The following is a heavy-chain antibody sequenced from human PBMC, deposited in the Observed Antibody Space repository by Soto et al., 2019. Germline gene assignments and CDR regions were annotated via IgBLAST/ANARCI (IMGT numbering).Heavy chain of an antibody. CDR3: AREEAGGPIDQ. CDR1: GASITNYY. V-gene: IGHV4-59*01. J-gene: IGHJ4*02. D-gene: IGHD6-13*01. CDR2: ISYTGNT. Sequence: PSETLSLTCTVSGASITNYYWSWIRQPPGKGLEWIGYISYTGNTNYNPSLESRVTISVDTSNKQFSLKMSSMSAADTAVYFCAREEAGGPIDQWGQGTLVTVSS.